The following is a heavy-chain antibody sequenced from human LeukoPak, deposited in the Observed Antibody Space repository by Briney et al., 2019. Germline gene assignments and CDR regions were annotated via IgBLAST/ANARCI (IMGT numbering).Heavy chain of an antibody. D-gene: IGHD2-2*02. CDR3: ARHLCSSTSCYTGTNWFDP. Sequence: SETLSLTCAVSGYSISSGYYWAWIRQPPGKGLEWIGSIYHSGSTYYNPSLKSRVTISVDTSKNQFSLKLSSVTAADTAVYYCARHLCSSTSCYTGTNWFDPWGQGTLVTVSS. CDR1: GYSISSGYY. CDR2: IYHSGST. V-gene: IGHV4-38-2*01. J-gene: IGHJ5*02.